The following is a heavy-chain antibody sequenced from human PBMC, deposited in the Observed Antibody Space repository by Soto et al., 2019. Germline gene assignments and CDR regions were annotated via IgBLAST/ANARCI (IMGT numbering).Heavy chain of an antibody. J-gene: IGHJ4*02. CDR1: GFTFSSYA. CDR2: ISYDGSNK. CDR3: ARARLVQQWLVGLGPDFDY. D-gene: IGHD6-19*01. V-gene: IGHV3-30-3*01. Sequence: GGSLRLSCAASGFTFSSYAMHWVRQAPGKGLEWVAVISYDGSNKYYADSVKGRFTISRDNSKNTLYLQMNSLRAEDTAVYYCARARLVQQWLVGLGPDFDYWGQGTLVTVSS.